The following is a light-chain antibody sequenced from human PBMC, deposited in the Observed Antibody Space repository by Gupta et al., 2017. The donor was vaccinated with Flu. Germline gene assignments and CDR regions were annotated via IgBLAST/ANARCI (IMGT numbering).Light chain of an antibody. J-gene: IGKJ2*01. CDR1: QSLSSY. Sequence: PTLSLSPGERATLSCRATQSLSSYLAWYQHKPGQAPRLLIYDASNRATGIPDRFSGSGSGTDFTLTISSLEPEDFAVYYCQQRSNWPRNTFGQGTKLEIK. CDR3: QQRSNWPRNT. V-gene: IGKV3-11*01. CDR2: DAS.